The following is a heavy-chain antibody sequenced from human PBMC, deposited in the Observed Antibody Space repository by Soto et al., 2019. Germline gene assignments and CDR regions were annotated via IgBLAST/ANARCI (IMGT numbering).Heavy chain of an antibody. J-gene: IGHJ6*03. V-gene: IGHV4-31*03. CDR1: GGSISSGGYY. CDR2: IYYSGST. D-gene: IGHD3-10*01. CDR3: ARNCITMVRGVIQYYYYYMDV. Sequence: QVQLQESGPGLVKPSQTLSLTCTVSGGSISSGGYYWSWIRQHPGKGLEWIGYIYYSGSTYYNPSLKSRVTISVDTSKNQFSLKLSSVTAADTAVYYCARNCITMVRGVIQYYYYYMDVWGKGTTVTVSS.